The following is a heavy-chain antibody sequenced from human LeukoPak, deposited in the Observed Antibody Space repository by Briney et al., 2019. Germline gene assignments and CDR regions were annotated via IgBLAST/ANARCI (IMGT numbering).Heavy chain of an antibody. CDR2: INSDGSST. CDR3: ARDPSRRYDSSGYYQYFDY. V-gene: IGHV3-74*01. J-gene: IGHJ4*02. Sequence: PGGSLRLSCAASRFTFSTYWMHWVRQAPGKGLVWVSRINSDGSSTGYADSVKGRFTISRDNAKNCLYLQMNSLRAEDTALYYCARDPSRRYDSSGYYQYFDYWGQGTLVTVSS. CDR1: RFTFSTYW. D-gene: IGHD3-22*01.